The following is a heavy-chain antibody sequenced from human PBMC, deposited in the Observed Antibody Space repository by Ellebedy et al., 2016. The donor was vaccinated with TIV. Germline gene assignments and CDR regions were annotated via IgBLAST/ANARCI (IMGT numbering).Heavy chain of an antibody. Sequence: GGSLRLSCAASGFTFSSYAMHWVRQAPGKGLEWVAVISYDGSNKYYADSVKGRFTISRDNAKNSLYLQMNSLRAEDTAVYYCARDQNNGGSVYYYYYGMDVWGQGTTVTVSS. V-gene: IGHV3-30-3*01. CDR2: ISYDGSNK. D-gene: IGHD4-23*01. J-gene: IGHJ6*02. CDR3: ARDQNNGGSVYYYYYGMDV. CDR1: GFTFSSYA.